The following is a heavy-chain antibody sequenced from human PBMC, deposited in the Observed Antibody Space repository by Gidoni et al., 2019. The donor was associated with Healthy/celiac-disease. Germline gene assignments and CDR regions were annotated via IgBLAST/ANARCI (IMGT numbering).Heavy chain of an antibody. V-gene: IGHV3-23*01. Sequence: GGSLRLSTAASGFTFSSYAMSWVRQAPGKGLEWVSAISGSGGSTYYADSVKGRFTISRDNSKNTLYLQMNSLRAEDTAVYYCAKVLSVDNWFDPWGQGTLVTVSS. CDR2: ISGSGGST. CDR1: GFTFSSYA. D-gene: IGHD2-15*01. J-gene: IGHJ5*02. CDR3: AKVLSVDNWFDP.